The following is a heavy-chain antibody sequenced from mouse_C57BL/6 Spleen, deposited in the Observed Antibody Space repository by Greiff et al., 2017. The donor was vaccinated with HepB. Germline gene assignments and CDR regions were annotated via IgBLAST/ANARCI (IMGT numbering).Heavy chain of an antibody. V-gene: IGHV3-6*01. Sequence: EVQLQESGPGLVKPSQSLSLTCSVTGYSITSGYYWNWIRQFPGNKLEWMGYISYDGSNNYNPSLKNRISITRDTSKNQFFLKLNSVTTEDTATYYCAREWSNYGVDYWGQGTTLTVSS. CDR1: GYSITSGYY. J-gene: IGHJ2*01. CDR3: AREWSNYGVDY. D-gene: IGHD1-1*02. CDR2: ISYDGSN.